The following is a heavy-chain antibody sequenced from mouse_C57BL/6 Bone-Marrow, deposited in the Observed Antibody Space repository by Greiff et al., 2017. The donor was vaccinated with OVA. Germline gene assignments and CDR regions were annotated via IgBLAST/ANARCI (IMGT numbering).Heavy chain of an antibody. Sequence: EVQLQQSGPELVKPGASVKISCKASGYTFTDYYMNWVKQSHGKSLEWIGDINPNNGGTSYNQKFKGKATLTVDKSSSTAYMELRSLTSEDSAVYYCARSYGPRGYWGQGTTLTVSS. D-gene: IGHD1-1*02. V-gene: IGHV1-26*01. CDR2: INPNNGGT. CDR1: GYTFTDYY. J-gene: IGHJ2*01. CDR3: ARSYGPRGY.